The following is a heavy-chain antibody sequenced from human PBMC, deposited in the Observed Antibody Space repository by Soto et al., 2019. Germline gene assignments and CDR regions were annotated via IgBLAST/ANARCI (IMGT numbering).Heavy chain of an antibody. CDR2: IYYSGST. Sequence: SETLSLTCTVSGGSISSGGYYWSWIRQHPGKGLEWIGYIYYSGSTYYNPSLKSRVTISVDTSKNQFSLKLSSVTAADTAVYYCARGHSSSWFGWSQGNLVTVSS. V-gene: IGHV4-31*03. D-gene: IGHD6-13*01. CDR3: ARGHSSSWFG. J-gene: IGHJ4*02. CDR1: GGSISSGGYY.